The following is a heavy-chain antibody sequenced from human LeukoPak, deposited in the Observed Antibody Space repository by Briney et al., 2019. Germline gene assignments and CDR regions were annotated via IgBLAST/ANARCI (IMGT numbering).Heavy chain of an antibody. J-gene: IGHJ4*02. Sequence: GGSLRLSCAASGFTFSNYWMSWVRQAPGKGLEWVANTRQDGSEKYYVDSVKGRFTISRDNAKNSLYLQMNSLRAEDTAVYYCARELAGHYYGSGSSFDYWGQGTLVTVSS. CDR2: TRQDGSEK. D-gene: IGHD3-10*01. CDR1: GFTFSNYW. V-gene: IGHV3-7*01. CDR3: ARELAGHYYGSGSSFDY.